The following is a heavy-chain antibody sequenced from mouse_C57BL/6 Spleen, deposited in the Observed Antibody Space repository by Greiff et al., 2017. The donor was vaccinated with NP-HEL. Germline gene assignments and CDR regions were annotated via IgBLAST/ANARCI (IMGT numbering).Heavy chain of an antibody. D-gene: IGHD2-3*01. Sequence: QVQLKESGPGLVQPSQSLSITCTVSGFSLTSYGVHWVRQSPGKGLEWLGVIWSGGSTDYNAAFISRLSISKDNSKSQVFFKMNSLQADDTAIYYCARNSYDGFPLAYWGQGTLVTVSA. V-gene: IGHV2-2*01. J-gene: IGHJ3*01. CDR3: ARNSYDGFPLAY. CDR2: IWSGGST. CDR1: GFSLTSYG.